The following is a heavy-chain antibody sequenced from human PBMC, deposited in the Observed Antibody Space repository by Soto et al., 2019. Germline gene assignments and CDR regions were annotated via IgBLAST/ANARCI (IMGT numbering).Heavy chain of an antibody. V-gene: IGHV1-18*01. CDR3: ARGGYRSGWDY. J-gene: IGHJ4*02. CDR1: GYTFTTYA. D-gene: IGHD6-19*01. CDR2: ISTYNGNT. Sequence: VQLVQSGADVKRPGASVTVSCKSSGYTFTTYAITWVRQAPGQGLEWMASISTYNGNTNYAQKLQGRVSVTTDISTNTIYMELRSLTSDDTAVYYCARGGYRSGWDYWGQGTLVTVSS.